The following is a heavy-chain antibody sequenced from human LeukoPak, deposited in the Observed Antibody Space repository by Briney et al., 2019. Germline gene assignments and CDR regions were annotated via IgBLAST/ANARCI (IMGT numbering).Heavy chain of an antibody. J-gene: IGHJ5*02. CDR3: AKDYEPLVGVHRWGDWFDP. CDR2: ISGTGGST. CDR1: GFTFSSYW. Sequence: GSLRLSCAASGFTFSSYWMSWVRQAPGKGLEWVSLISGTGGSTYYAASVKGRFTVSRDNSKNTLYLQMNSLRAEDTAVYYCAKDYEPLVGVHRWGDWFDPWGQGTLVSVSS. D-gene: IGHD1-26*01. V-gene: IGHV3-23*01.